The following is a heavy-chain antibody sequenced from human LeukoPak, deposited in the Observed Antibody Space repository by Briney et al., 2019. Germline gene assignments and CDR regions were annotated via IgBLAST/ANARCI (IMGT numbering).Heavy chain of an antibody. CDR2: INSDGSST. D-gene: IGHD5-24*01. CDR3: ARVRRDGYDVFFDY. CDR1: GFTFSSYW. Sequence: PGGSLRLSCAASGFTFSSYWMHWVRQAPGKGLVWVSRINSDGSSTIYADSVKGRFTISRDNANNTLYLQMNSLRAEDTAVYYCARVRRDGYDVFFDYWGQGTLVTVSS. V-gene: IGHV3-74*01. J-gene: IGHJ4*02.